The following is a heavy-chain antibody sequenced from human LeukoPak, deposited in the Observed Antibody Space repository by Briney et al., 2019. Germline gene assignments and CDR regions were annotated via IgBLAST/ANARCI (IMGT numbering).Heavy chain of an antibody. CDR1: GGFISSYY. Sequence: SETLTLTCTVSGGFISSYYWSWIRQPPGKGLEWIGYSYYSGSTNYNPSLKSRVTISVDTSKNQFSLKLSSVTAADTAVNYCARDRGGSYRRSGYFDYWGQGTLVTVSS. D-gene: IGHD1-26*01. V-gene: IGHV4-59*01. J-gene: IGHJ4*02. CDR3: ARDRGGSYRRSGYFDY. CDR2: SYYSGST.